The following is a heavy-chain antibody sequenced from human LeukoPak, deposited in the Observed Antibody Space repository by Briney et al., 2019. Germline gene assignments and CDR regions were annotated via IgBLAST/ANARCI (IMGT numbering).Heavy chain of an antibody. J-gene: IGHJ6*02. CDR2: IWYDGSNK. Sequence: GGSLRLSCAASGFTFSSYGMHWVRQAPGKGLEWVAVIWYDGSNKYYADSVKGRFTISRDNSKNTLYLQMNSLRAEDTAVYYCAREGILWFGEFPYYGMDVWGQGTTVTVSS. CDR1: GFTFSSYG. V-gene: IGHV3-33*01. CDR3: AREGILWFGEFPYYGMDV. D-gene: IGHD3-10*01.